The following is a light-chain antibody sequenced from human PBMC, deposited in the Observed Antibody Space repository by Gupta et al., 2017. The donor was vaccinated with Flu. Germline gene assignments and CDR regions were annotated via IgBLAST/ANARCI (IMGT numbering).Light chain of an antibody. V-gene: IGKV2-28*01. Sequence: VTPGVPAGNFCRSSQSLLDSSGYNYLGWYVQRPGQSPQLLILLASKRAPGVPDRFSGSGSGTDFTLKISRVEADDVGTYYCRQALQTPLTFGRGTKVEI. CDR3: RQALQTPLT. J-gene: IGKJ4*01. CDR1: QSLLDSSGYNY. CDR2: LAS.